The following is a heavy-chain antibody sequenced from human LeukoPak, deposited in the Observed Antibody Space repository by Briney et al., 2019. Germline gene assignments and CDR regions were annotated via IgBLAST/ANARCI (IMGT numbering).Heavy chain of an antibody. CDR3: AGVGGSTRKFDP. V-gene: IGHV4-30-4*01. CDR2: IYYSGST. D-gene: IGHD2-2*01. CDR1: GGSISSGNYY. Sequence: SETLSLTCTVSGGSISSGNYYWSWIRQPPGKGLEWIGYIYYSGSTNYSPSLKSRVTISVDTSKNQFSLKLSSVTAADTAVYYCAGVGGSTRKFDPWGQGTLVTVSS. J-gene: IGHJ5*02.